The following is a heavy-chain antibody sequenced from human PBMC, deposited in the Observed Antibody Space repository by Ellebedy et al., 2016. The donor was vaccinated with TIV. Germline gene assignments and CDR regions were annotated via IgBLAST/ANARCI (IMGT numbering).Heavy chain of an antibody. V-gene: IGHV1-2*04. CDR2: INPNSGVT. D-gene: IGHD3-10*01. J-gene: IGHJ5*02. Sequence: AASVKVSCKASGYTFTGYYIHWVRQAPGQGLEWMGWINPNSGVTNYAQKFQDWVTMTRDTSITTAYMELSRLKSDDPAVYYCARAPSIVYGSGSYRFGPWGQGTLVTVSS. CDR1: GYTFTGYY. CDR3: ARAPSIVYGSGSYRFGP.